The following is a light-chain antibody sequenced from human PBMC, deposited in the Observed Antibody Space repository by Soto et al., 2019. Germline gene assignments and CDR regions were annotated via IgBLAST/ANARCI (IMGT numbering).Light chain of an antibody. CDR1: ESISTY. CDR2: DAS. J-gene: IGKJ5*01. CDR3: QQRSSGVT. Sequence: EIVLTQSPATLSLSPGERATLSCRASESISTYLGWYQQKPGQAPRPLIYDASNRATGIPARFSGSGSGTDFTLTISNPEPEDSAVYFCQQRSSGVTFGQGTRLEIK. V-gene: IGKV3-11*01.